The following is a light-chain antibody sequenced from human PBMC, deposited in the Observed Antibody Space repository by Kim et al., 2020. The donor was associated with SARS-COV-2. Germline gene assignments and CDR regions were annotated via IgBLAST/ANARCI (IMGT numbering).Light chain of an antibody. CDR1: SRDIGYYSY. Sequence: QSALTQPASVSGSPGQSITITCTGTSRDIGYYSYVSWYQQDPDKAPKLIIYDVTKRHSGVSNRFSASKSGNTASLIISVLQAEDEADYYCCSYTIGDRYWVFGGGTKLTVL. J-gene: IGLJ3*02. CDR3: CSYTIGDRYWV. V-gene: IGLV2-14*01. CDR2: DVT.